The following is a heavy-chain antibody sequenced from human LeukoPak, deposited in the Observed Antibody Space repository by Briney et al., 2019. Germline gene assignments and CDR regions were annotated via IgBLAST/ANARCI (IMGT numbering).Heavy chain of an antibody. CDR2: ISSSSSTI. CDR3: ARLGDGYGDYPLDYFDY. V-gene: IGHV3-48*04. CDR1: GFPFTNAW. Sequence: GGSLRLSCAASGFPFTNAWMNWVRQAPGKGLEWVSYISSSSSTIYYADSVKGRFTISRDNAKNSLYLQMNSLRAEDTAVYYCARLGDGYGDYPLDYFDYWGQGTLVTVSS. D-gene: IGHD4-17*01. J-gene: IGHJ4*02.